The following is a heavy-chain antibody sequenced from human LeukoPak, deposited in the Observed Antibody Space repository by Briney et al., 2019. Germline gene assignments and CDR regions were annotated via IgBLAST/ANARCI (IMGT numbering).Heavy chain of an antibody. D-gene: IGHD3-9*01. V-gene: IGHV1-3*01. CDR2: INAGNGNT. Sequence: ASVKVSCKASGYTFTSYAMHWVRQAPGQRLEWMGWINAGNGNTKYSQKFQGRVTITRDTSASTAYMELSSLRSEDTAVYYCAYSLRYFDWLFPRSWGQGTMVTVSS. CDR3: AYSLRYFDWLFPRS. J-gene: IGHJ3*01. CDR1: GYTFTSYA.